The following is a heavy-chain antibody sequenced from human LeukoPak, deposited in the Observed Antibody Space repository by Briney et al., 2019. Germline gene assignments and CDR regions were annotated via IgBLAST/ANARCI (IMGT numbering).Heavy chain of an antibody. CDR2: ISAYNGNT. V-gene: IGHV1-18*01. J-gene: IGHJ5*02. CDR3: ARTYYYDSSGYYYVGMNWLDP. Sequence: ASVKVSCKASGGTFSSYAISWVRQAPGQGLEWMGWISAYNGNTNYAQKLQGRVTMTTDTSTSTAYMELRSLRSDDTAVYYCARTYYYDSSGYYYVGMNWLDPWGQGTLVTVSS. D-gene: IGHD3-22*01. CDR1: GGTFSSYA.